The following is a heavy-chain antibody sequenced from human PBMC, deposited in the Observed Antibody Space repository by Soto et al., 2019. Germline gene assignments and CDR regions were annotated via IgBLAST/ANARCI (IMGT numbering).Heavy chain of an antibody. V-gene: IGHV4-34*01. J-gene: IGHJ6*02. CDR3: AREGYCSGGSCYSADYYYGMDV. CDR2: INHSGST. Sequence: SETLSLTCAVYGGSFSGYYWSWIHQAPGKGLEWIGEINHSGSTNYNPSLKSRVTISVDTSKNQFSLKLSSVTAADTAVYYCAREGYCSGGSCYSADYYYGMDVWGQGTTVTVSS. D-gene: IGHD2-15*01. CDR1: GGSFSGYY.